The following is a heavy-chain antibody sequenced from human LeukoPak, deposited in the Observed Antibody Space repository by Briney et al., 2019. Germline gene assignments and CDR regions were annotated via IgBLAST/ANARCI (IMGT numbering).Heavy chain of an antibody. CDR1: GYTFTGYY. CDR2: INPNSGGT. D-gene: IGHD6-19*01. CDR3: ARDRSIAVAGPADY. J-gene: IGHJ4*02. V-gene: IGHV1-2*04. Sequence: ASVKVSCKASGYTFTGYYMHWVRQAPGQGLEWMGWINPNSGGTNYAQKFQGWVTMTRDTSISTAYMELSRLRSDDTAVYYCARDRSIAVAGPADYWGQGTLVTVSS.